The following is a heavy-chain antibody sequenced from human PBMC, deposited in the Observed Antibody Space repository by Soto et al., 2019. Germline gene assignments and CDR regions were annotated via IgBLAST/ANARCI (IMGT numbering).Heavy chain of an antibody. CDR1: GFTFRTYA. CDR2: FGGRDFNT. Sequence: EVQLLESGGGLVQPGGSLRLSCAASGFTFRTYAMSWVRQAPGRGLEWVSTFGGRDFNTYYADSVKGRFTVSRDDDNSALCLQMKGLRAEDTAVYYCANGPDPGAFDIWGHGTFVTVSS. V-gene: IGHV3-23*01. D-gene: IGHD3-10*01. CDR3: ANGPDPGAFDI. J-gene: IGHJ3*02.